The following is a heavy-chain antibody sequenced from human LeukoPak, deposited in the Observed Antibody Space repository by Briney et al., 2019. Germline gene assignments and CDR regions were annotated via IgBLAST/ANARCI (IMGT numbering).Heavy chain of an antibody. CDR3: ARHLRTGRFDP. CDR2: IYNSGST. Sequence: SETLSLTCTVSGGSISSSSYYWGWIRQPPGKGLEWIGSIYNSGSTYYNPSLKSRVTISVDTSKNQFSLKLSSVTAADTAVYYCARHLRTGRFDPWGQGTLVTVSS. D-gene: IGHD1-1*01. J-gene: IGHJ5*02. CDR1: GGSISSSSYY. V-gene: IGHV4-39*07.